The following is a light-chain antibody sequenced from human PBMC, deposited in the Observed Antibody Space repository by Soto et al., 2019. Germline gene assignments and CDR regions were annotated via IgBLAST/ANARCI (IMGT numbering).Light chain of an antibody. CDR1: RSMSSW. Sequence: DIQMTQSPSTLSASVGDRVTITCRASRSMSSWLAWYQQKPGKAPKLLIYKASTLETGVPSRFSGSGSGTEFTLTISSLQPDDFATYYCQQYNSNPLTFGGGTKVEIK. V-gene: IGKV1-5*03. J-gene: IGKJ4*01. CDR2: KAS. CDR3: QQYNSNPLT.